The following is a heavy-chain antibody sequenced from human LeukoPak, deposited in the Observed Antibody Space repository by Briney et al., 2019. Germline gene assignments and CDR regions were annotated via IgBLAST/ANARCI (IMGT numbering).Heavy chain of an antibody. CDR1: GFTFSDYY. CDR3: ARDRRLGGYEYFQH. Sequence: GGSLRLSCAASGFTFSDYYMSWIRQAPGKGLEWVSYISSSSSYTNYADSVKGRFTISRDNAKNSLYLQMNSLRAEDTAVYYCARDRRLGGYEYFQHWGQGTLVTVSS. D-gene: IGHD5-12*01. CDR2: ISSSSSYT. V-gene: IGHV3-11*06. J-gene: IGHJ1*01.